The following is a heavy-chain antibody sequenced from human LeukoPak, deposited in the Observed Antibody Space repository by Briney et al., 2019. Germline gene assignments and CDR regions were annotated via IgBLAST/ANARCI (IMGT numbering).Heavy chain of an antibody. CDR2: IYYSGST. V-gene: IGHV4-38-2*01. CDR1: DYSISSGYY. Sequence: SETLSLTCAVSDYSISSGYYWGWIRPPPGKGLEWIGSIYYSGSTYYNPSLKSRVTISVDTSKNQFSLKLSSVTAADTAVYYCARHGSRYSSGWFDYWGQGTLVTVSS. CDR3: ARHGSRYSSGWFDY. D-gene: IGHD6-19*01. J-gene: IGHJ5*01.